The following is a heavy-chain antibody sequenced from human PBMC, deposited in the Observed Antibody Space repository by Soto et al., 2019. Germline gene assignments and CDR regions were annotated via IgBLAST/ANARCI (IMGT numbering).Heavy chain of an antibody. Sequence: SQTLSLTWTVSAGSISTDYWSWIRQPPGKGLEWIGYIYYSGSTNYNPSLKSRVTISVDTSKNQFSLKLSSVTAADTAVYYCARGYCISTSCYNHWFDPWGQGTLVTVS. CDR2: IYYSGST. J-gene: IGHJ5*02. CDR1: AGSISTDY. V-gene: IGHV4-59*01. CDR3: ARGYCISTSCYNHWFDP. D-gene: IGHD2-2*01.